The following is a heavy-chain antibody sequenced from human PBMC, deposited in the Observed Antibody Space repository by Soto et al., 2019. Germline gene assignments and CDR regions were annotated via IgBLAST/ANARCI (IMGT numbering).Heavy chain of an antibody. Sequence: ASVKVSCKASGYTFTSYGISWVRQAPGQGLEWKGWISAYNGNTNYAQKLQGRVTMTTDTSTSTAYMELRSLRSDDTAVYYCARGLSIAVAGTCDYWGQGTLVTVSS. D-gene: IGHD6-19*01. V-gene: IGHV1-18*01. CDR2: ISAYNGNT. J-gene: IGHJ4*02. CDR3: ARGLSIAVAGTCDY. CDR1: GYTFTSYG.